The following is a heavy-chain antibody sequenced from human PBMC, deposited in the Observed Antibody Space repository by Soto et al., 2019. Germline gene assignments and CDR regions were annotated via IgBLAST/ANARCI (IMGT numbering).Heavy chain of an antibody. D-gene: IGHD6-6*01. CDR1: GFTFSSYS. J-gene: IGHJ4*02. V-gene: IGHV3-48*02. Sequence: VSLRLSCAASGFTFSSYSMNWVRQAPGKGLEWVSYISSSSSTIYYADSVKGRFTISRDNAKNSLYLQMNSLRDEDTAVYYCARDTCTSCYRGSSIAAHYWGQGTLVTVSS. CDR3: ARDTCTSCYRGSSIAAHY. CDR2: ISSSSSTI.